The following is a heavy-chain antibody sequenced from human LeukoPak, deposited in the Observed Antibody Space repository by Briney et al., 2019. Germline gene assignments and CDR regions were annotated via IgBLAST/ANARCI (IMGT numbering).Heavy chain of an antibody. CDR2: IYYSGST. Sequence: SETLSLTCTVSGGSISSSSYYWGWIRQPPGKGLEWIGSIYYSGSTYYNPSLKSRVTISVDTSKNQFSLKLSSVTAADTAVYYCASKAPHYDFWSGYYAFDIWGQGTMVTVSS. D-gene: IGHD3-3*01. CDR3: ASKAPHYDFWSGYYAFDI. CDR1: GGSISSSSYY. V-gene: IGHV4-39*07. J-gene: IGHJ3*02.